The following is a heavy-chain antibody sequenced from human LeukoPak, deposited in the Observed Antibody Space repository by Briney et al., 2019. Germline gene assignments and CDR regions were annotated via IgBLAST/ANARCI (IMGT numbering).Heavy chain of an antibody. J-gene: IGHJ4*02. CDR1: GGSISSSSYY. V-gene: IGHV4-39*07. CDR3: ARRPSGLRGVFDY. Sequence: SETLSLTCTVSGGSISSSSYYWGWIRQPPGQGLEWIGSIYYSGSTYYNPSLKSRVTISVDTSKNQFSLKLSSVTAADTAVYYCARRPSGLRGVFDYWGQGTLVTVSS. D-gene: IGHD3-16*01. CDR2: IYYSGST.